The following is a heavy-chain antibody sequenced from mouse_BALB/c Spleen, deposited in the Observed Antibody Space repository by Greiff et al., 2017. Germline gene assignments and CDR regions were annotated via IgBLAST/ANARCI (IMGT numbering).Heavy chain of an antibody. J-gene: IGHJ2*01. Sequence: EVQLQESGPGLVKPSQSLSLTCTVTGYSITSDYAWNWIRQFPGNKLEWMGYISYSGSTSYNPSLKSRISITRDTSKNQFFLQLNSVTTEDTATYYCARWLLRAYYFDYWGQGTTLTVSS. V-gene: IGHV3-2*02. CDR1: GYSITSDYA. D-gene: IGHD2-3*01. CDR2: ISYSGST. CDR3: ARWLLRAYYFDY.